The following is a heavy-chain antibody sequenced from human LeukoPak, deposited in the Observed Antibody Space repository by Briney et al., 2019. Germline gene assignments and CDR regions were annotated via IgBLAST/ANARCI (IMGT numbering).Heavy chain of an antibody. J-gene: IGHJ4*02. CDR3: ASTLAAAGTRGDDY. CDR2: INPNSGGT. CDR1: GYTFTGYY. D-gene: IGHD6-13*01. V-gene: IGHV1-2*06. Sequence: ASVKVSCKASGYTFTGYYMHWVRQAPGQGLEWMGRINPNSGGTNYAQKFQGRVTMTRDTSISTAYMELSRLRSDDTAVYYCASTLAAAGTRGDDYWGQGTLVTVSS.